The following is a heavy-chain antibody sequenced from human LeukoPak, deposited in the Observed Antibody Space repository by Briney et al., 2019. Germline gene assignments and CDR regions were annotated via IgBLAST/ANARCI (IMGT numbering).Heavy chain of an antibody. D-gene: IGHD1-26*01. J-gene: IGHJ4*02. CDR2: INPSGGST. CDR3: ARGSPNWVGATSHFDY. Sequence: GASVKVSCRASRYTCTSYYMHWVRQAPGQGLEWMGIINPSGGSTSYAQKFQGRVTMTRDTSTSSVYMELSSLRSEDTAVYYCARGSPNWVGATSHFDYWGQGTLVTVSS. CDR1: RYTCTSYY. V-gene: IGHV1-46*01.